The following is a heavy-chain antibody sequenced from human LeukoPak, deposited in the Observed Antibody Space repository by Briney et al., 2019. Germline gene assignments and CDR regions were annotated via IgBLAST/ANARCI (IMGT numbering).Heavy chain of an antibody. V-gene: IGHV4-4*02. CDR1: GGSIVSRDW. J-gene: IGHJ4*02. CDR2: IFHSGGA. CDR3: ARHPVAPVAGYYFDY. D-gene: IGHD6-19*01. Sequence: EPSGTLSLTCAVSGGSIVSRDWWTWVRQPPGKGLEWIGDIFHSGGANYSLSLRCRLTLSVDKSENQFSLRLSSVTAADTAVYYCARHPVAPVAGYYFDYWGQGTLVTVSS.